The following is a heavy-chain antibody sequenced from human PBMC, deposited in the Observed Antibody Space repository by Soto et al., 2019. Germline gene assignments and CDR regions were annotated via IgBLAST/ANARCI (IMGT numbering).Heavy chain of an antibody. V-gene: IGHV1-69*01. CDR1: GGTFSSYA. Sequence: QVQLVQSGAEVKKPGSSVKVSCKASGGTFSSYAISWVRQAPGQGLEWMGGIIPIFGTANYAQKFQGRVTITGDESTSTAYRERSSLKSGDTAVYYCAREGRDGYNWGSRYFDYGGKGPLVTVSS. CDR2: IIPIFGTA. J-gene: IGHJ4*02. D-gene: IGHD5-12*01. CDR3: AREGRDGYNWGSRYFDY.